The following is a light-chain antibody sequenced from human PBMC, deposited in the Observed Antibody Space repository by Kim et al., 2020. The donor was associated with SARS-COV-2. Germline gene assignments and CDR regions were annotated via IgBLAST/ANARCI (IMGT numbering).Light chain of an antibody. Sequence: QKFTISCSGSSANIGTNFVSWYQQFPGTAPKILISDTNKRPSGIPDRFSGSKSGTSATLGITGLQTGDEADYYCAAWDSSVSAVAFGGGTQLTVL. CDR2: DTN. CDR3: AAWDSSVSAVA. CDR1: SANIGTNF. V-gene: IGLV1-51*01. J-gene: IGLJ2*01.